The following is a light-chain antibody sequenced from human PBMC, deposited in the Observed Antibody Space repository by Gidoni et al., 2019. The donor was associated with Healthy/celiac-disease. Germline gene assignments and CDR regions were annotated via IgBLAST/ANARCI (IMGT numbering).Light chain of an antibody. CDR2: RNN. CDR1: SSNIGSNY. Sequence: QSVLTQPPSASGTPGQRVTISCSGSSSNIGSNYVYWYQQPPGTAPKLLIYRNNPRPSGVPDRFSGSKSGTSASLAISGLRSEDEADYYCAAWDDSLSGHVVFGGGTKLTVL. V-gene: IGLV1-47*01. J-gene: IGLJ2*01. CDR3: AAWDDSLSGHVV.